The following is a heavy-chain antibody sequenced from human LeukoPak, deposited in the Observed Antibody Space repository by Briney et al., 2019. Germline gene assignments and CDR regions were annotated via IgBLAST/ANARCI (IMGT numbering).Heavy chain of an antibody. J-gene: IGHJ4*02. D-gene: IGHD1-14*01. CDR3: ARNVSAPSHHAGYFDY. CDR2: ISVYNGNT. Sequence: ASVKVSCKASGYTFTNYGISWLRQAPGQGLEWLGWISVYNGNTNYAQKVQARVTMTTDTSASTAYMELRSLRSDDTAVYYCARNVSAPSHHAGYFDYWGKGTLVTVSS. V-gene: IGHV1-18*01. CDR1: GYTFTNYG.